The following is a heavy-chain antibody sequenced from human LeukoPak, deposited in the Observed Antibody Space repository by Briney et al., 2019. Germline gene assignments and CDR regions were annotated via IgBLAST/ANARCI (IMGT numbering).Heavy chain of an antibody. V-gene: IGHV4-61*02. J-gene: IGHJ4*02. CDR1: GASISSGSYY. CDR3: AREGSGWYRLFDY. CDR2: MHSSGRT. D-gene: IGHD6-19*01. Sequence: SETLSLTCTVSGASISSGSYYWTWIRQPAGKGLEWIGRMHSSGRTSYSPSLKSRVTISVDTSKNQFSLKLSSVTAADTAVYYCAREGSGWYRLFDYWGQGTLVTVSS.